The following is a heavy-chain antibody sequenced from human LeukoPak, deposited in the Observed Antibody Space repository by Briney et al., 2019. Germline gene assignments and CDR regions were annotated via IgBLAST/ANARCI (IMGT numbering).Heavy chain of an antibody. CDR2: TYYSGST. CDR1: GGSISSYY. Sequence: SETLSLTRTVSGGSISSYYWSWIRQPPGKGLEWIGYTYYSGSTNYNPSLKSRVTISVDTSKNQFSLKLSSVTAADTAVYYCARNSAINYFDYWGQGTLVTVSS. V-gene: IGHV4-59*12. CDR3: ARNSAINYFDY. D-gene: IGHD2-21*02. J-gene: IGHJ4*02.